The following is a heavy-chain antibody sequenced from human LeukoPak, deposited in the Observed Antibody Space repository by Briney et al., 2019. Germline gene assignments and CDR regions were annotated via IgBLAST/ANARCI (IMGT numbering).Heavy chain of an antibody. CDR3: ARVTGYHYYYYYMDV. Sequence: SETLSLTCTVSGGSISSGSYYWNWIRQPAGKGLEWIGRIYTRGSTNYNPSLKSRVTISVDTSKNQFSLKLSSVTAPDTAVYYCARVTGYHYYYYYMDVWGKGTTVTVSS. V-gene: IGHV4-61*02. CDR2: IYTRGST. CDR1: GGSISSGSYY. J-gene: IGHJ6*03. D-gene: IGHD5-12*01.